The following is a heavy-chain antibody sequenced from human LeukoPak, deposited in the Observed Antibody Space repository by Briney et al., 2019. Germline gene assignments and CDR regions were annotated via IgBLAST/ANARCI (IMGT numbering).Heavy chain of an antibody. CDR1: GGSFSGYY. D-gene: IGHD2-2*01. J-gene: IGHJ5*02. V-gene: IGHV4-34*01. CDR3: ARDVFYCSSTSCCVRRLQPNWFDP. CDR2: INHSGST. Sequence: SETLSLTCAVYGGSFSGYYWSWIRQPPGKGLEWIGEINHSGSTNYNPSLKSRVTISVDTSKNQFSLKLSSVTAADTAVYYCARDVFYCSSTSCCVRRLQPNWFDPWGQGTLVTVSS.